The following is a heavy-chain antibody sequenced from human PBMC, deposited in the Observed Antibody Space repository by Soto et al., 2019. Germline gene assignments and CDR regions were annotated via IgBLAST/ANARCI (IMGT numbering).Heavy chain of an antibody. Sequence: ASVKVSCKASGYTFTGYYMHWVRHAPGQGLEWMGWINPNSGGTNYAQKFQGWVTMTRDTSISTAYMELSRLRSDDTAVYYCARGSDIVVVVAASGSAFDIWAKGQWSPSPQ. CDR3: ARGSDIVVVVAASGSAFDI. CDR1: GYTFTGYY. CDR2: INPNSGGT. V-gene: IGHV1-2*04. J-gene: IGHJ3*02. D-gene: IGHD2-15*01.